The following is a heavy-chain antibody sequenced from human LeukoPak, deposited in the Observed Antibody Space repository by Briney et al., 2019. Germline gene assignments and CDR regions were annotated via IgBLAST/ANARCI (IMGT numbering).Heavy chain of an antibody. D-gene: IGHD3-16*02. CDR1: GGSISSSSYY. CDR2: IYYSGST. CDR3: AIRAYDYVWGSYRSRNFDY. Sequence: SETLSLTCTVSGGSISSSSYYWGWIRQPPGKELEWIGSIYYSGSTYYNPSLKSRVTISVDTSKNQFSLKLSSVTAADTAVYYCAIRAYDYVWGSYRSRNFDYWGQGTLVTVSS. V-gene: IGHV4-39*01. J-gene: IGHJ4*02.